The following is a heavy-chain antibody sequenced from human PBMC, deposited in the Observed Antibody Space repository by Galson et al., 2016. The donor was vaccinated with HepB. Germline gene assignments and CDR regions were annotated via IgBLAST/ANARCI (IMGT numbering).Heavy chain of an antibody. CDR2: INHHGTEQ. CDR1: GFTFNNYW. V-gene: IGHV3-7*03. D-gene: IGHD6-13*01. Sequence: SLRLSCAASGFTFNNYWMTWFRQTPGKGLEWVANINHHGTEQFYVDSVKGRFAISRDNAKNSLYLQMDTLRAEDTAVYYRARGTIVAPGTDYWGQGTLITVSS. J-gene: IGHJ4*02. CDR3: ARGTIVAPGTDY.